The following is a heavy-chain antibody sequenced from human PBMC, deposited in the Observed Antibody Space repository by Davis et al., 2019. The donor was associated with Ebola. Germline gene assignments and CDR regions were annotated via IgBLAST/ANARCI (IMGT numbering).Heavy chain of an antibody. CDR3: AKEEGRRGQWMPHFDH. CDR2: ISASGVST. CDR1: GFTFSSYA. Sequence: PGGSLRLSCAASGFTFSSYAMSWVRQSPGKGLEWVSTISASGVSTYYADSVKGRFTISRDNSKNTLYLQMNSLRRDDTAIYFCAKEEGRRGQWMPHFDHWGQGTLVTVSS. V-gene: IGHV3-23*01. D-gene: IGHD3-10*01. J-gene: IGHJ4*02.